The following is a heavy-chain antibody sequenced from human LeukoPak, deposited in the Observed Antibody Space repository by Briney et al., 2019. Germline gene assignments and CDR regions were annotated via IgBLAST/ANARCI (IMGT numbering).Heavy chain of an antibody. J-gene: IGHJ3*02. CDR2: IYYSGST. Sequence: RSSETLSLTCTVSGGSTSSNFWSWIRQPPGKGVEWIGYIYYSGSTNYNPSLKSRVTISVDTSKNQFSLKLSSVTAADTAVYYCARLDAVFEAFDIWGQGTMVTVSS. D-gene: IGHD2-2*01. CDR3: ARLDAVFEAFDI. V-gene: IGHV4-59*01. CDR1: GGSTSSNF.